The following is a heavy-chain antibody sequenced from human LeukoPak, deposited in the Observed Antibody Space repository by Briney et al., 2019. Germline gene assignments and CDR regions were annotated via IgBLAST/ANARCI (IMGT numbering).Heavy chain of an antibody. Sequence: PSETLSLTCTVSGGSISSYYWSWIRQPPGKGLEWIGYIYYSGSTNYNPSLKSRVTISVDTSKNQFSLKLSSVTAADTAVYYCAREIPGYGGYESSYYFDYWGQGTLVTVSS. V-gene: IGHV4-59*01. CDR3: AREIPGYGGYESSYYFDY. J-gene: IGHJ4*02. D-gene: IGHD4-17*01. CDR2: IYYSGST. CDR1: GGSISSYY.